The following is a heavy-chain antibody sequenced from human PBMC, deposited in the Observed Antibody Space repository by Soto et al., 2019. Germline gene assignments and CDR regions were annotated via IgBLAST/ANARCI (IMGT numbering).Heavy chain of an antibody. J-gene: IGHJ5*01. V-gene: IGHV3-74*01. D-gene: IGHD4-17*01. CDR1: GFTFFAYW. Sequence: EAQLVESGGGLVQPGGSLRLSCAASGFTFFAYWIHWVRQVPGKGLVWVSRINSDGSHTSYADSVRGRFTISRDNSKNTAHRQMLGLTAEEPPVYYCAKEGHCGDYASDNWFDSWGQGSLVTVSS. CDR3: AKEGHCGDYASDNWFDS. CDR2: INSDGSHT.